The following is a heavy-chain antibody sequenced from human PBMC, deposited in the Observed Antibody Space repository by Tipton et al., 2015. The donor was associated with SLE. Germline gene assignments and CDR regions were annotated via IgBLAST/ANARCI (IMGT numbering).Heavy chain of an antibody. Sequence: TLSLTCTVSGGSISSYYWSWIRQPPGKGLEWIGYIYYSGSTNYSGSTNYNPSLKSRVTISVDTSKNQFSLKLSSVTAADTAVYYCARDYSPEAYFDYWGQGTLVTVSS. CDR1: GGSISSYY. D-gene: IGHD6-13*01. CDR3: ARDYSPEAYFDY. J-gene: IGHJ4*02. CDR2: IYYSGSTNYSGST. V-gene: IGHV4-59*12.